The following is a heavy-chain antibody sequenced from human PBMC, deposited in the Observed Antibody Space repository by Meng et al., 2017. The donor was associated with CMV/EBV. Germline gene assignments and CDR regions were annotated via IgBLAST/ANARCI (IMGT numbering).Heavy chain of an antibody. Sequence: EGRVVDAGGGLVQPGGSLRLACAASGLTVSSNYMSWVRQAPGKGLEWVSVIYSGGSTYYADSVKGRFTISRDNSKNTLYLKMNSLRAEDTAVYYCLLVFGRGVIDYWGQGTLVTVSS. CDR3: LLVFGRGVIDY. J-gene: IGHJ4*02. CDR2: IYSGGST. D-gene: IGHD3-3*02. V-gene: IGHV3-66*01. CDR1: GLTVSSNY.